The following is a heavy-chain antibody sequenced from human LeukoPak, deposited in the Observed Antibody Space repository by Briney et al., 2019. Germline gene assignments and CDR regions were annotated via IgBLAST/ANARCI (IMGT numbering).Heavy chain of an antibody. V-gene: IGHV4-59*01. CDR1: GGSISSYY. CDR3: ARESRGFGELGYYYYGMDV. J-gene: IGHJ6*04. D-gene: IGHD3-10*01. Sequence: SETLSLTCTVSGGSISSYYWTWIRQPPGKGLEWIGYIYYSGSTNYNPSLKSRVTISVDTSKNQFSLKLSSVTAADTAVYYCARESRGFGELGYYYYGMDVWGKGTTVTVSS. CDR2: IYYSGST.